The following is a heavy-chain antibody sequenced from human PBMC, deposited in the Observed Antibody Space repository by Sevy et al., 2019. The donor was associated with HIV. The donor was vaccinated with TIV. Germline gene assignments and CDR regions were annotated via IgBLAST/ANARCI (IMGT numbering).Heavy chain of an antibody. J-gene: IGHJ4*02. V-gene: IGHV3-48*01. D-gene: IGHD6-19*01. CDR1: GFTFNIYS. Sequence: GGSLRLSCAASGFTFNIYSMNWVRQAPGKGLEWVSYITSDLRTIYYADSVKGRFTISRDNAQKSLYLQMSSLRAEDTAVYYCARSVEYYFDNWGQGTLVTVSS. CDR3: ARSVEYYFDN. CDR2: ITSDLRTI.